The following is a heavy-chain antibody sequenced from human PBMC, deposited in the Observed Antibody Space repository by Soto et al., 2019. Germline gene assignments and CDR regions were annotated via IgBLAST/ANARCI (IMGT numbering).Heavy chain of an antibody. J-gene: IGHJ3*02. Sequence: GGSLRLSCAASGFTFSSYSMNWVRQAPGKGLEWVSSISSSSSYIYYADSVKGRFTISRDNAKNSLYLQMNSLRAEDTAVYYCARAVAGIDAFDIWGQGTMVTVSS. V-gene: IGHV3-21*01. D-gene: IGHD6-19*01. CDR3: ARAVAGIDAFDI. CDR2: ISSSSSYI. CDR1: GFTFSSYS.